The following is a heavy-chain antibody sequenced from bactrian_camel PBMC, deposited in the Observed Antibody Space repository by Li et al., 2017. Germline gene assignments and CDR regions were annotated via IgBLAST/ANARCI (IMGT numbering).Heavy chain of an antibody. V-gene: IGHV3S53*01. CDR1: RSMSSSYC. CDR3: AADPQCIGTWSGFDY. D-gene: IGHD6*01. Sequence: HVQLVESGGGVVQPGGSLRLSCAFTRSMSSSYCMGWFRQAPGKEHEGVAAIDSDGGTTYADSVKGRFTIPQDNAKNTVYLQMNSLKPEDTAMYYCAADPQCIGTWSGFDYWGQGTQVTVS. CDR2: IDSDGGT. J-gene: IGHJ4*01.